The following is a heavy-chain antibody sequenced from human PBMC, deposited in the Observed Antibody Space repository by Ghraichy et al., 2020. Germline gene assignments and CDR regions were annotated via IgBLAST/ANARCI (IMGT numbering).Heavy chain of an antibody. J-gene: IGHJ4*02. CDR1: GGSFSGYY. CDR3: ARGPKVVDTAMVTDAQDY. Sequence: SETLSLTCAVYGGSFSGYYWSWIRQPPGKGLEWIGEINHSGSTNYNPSLKSRVTISVDTSKNQFSLKLSSVTAADTAVYYCARGPKVVDTAMVTDAQDYWGQGTLVTVSS. V-gene: IGHV4-34*01. CDR2: INHSGST. D-gene: IGHD5-18*01.